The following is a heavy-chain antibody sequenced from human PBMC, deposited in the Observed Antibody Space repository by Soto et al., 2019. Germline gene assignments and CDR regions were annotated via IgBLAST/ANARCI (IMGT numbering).Heavy chain of an antibody. J-gene: IGHJ5*02. V-gene: IGHV4-59*01. CDR3: ARGGSSWYGAWFDP. D-gene: IGHD6-13*01. CDR1: GGSIRSYY. Sequence: PSETLSLTCTVSGGSIRSYYWSWIRQPPGKGLEWIGYIYDDVSTNYNPSLKSRVTISLDTSENQFFLKVNSVTTADTAVYYCARGGSSWYGAWFDPWGQGALVTVS. CDR2: IYDDVST.